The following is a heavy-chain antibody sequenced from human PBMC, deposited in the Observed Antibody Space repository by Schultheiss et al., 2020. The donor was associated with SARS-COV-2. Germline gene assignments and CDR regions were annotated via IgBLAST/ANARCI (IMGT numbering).Heavy chain of an antibody. D-gene: IGHD3-22*01. CDR1: GGSISSYY. J-gene: IGHJ4*02. V-gene: IGHV4-39*07. Sequence: SETLSLTCTVSGGSISSYYWSWIRQPPGKGLEWIGSIYYSGSTYYNPSLKSRVTISVDTSKNQFSLKLSSVTAADTAVYYCARVNYYDSSGYYDYWGQGTLVTVSS. CDR2: IYYSGST. CDR3: ARVNYYDSSGYYDY.